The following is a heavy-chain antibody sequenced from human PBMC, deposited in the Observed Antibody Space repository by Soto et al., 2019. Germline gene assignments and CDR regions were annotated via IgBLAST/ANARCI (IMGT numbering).Heavy chain of an antibody. CDR2: ISSNGGST. CDR1: GFTFSSYA. V-gene: IGHV3-64D*08. CDR3: VKGHLSGSYSALLYYIDY. D-gene: IGHD1-26*01. J-gene: IGHJ4*02. Sequence: PGGSLRLSCSASGFTFSSYAMHWVRQAPGKGLEYVSAISSNGGSTYYADSVKGRFTISRDNSKNTLYLQMSSLRAEDTAVYYCVKGHLSGSYSALLYYIDYWGQGPLVTVSS.